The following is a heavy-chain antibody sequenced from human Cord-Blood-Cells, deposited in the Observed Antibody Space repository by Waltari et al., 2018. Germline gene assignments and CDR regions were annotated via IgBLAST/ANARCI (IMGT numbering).Heavy chain of an antibody. D-gene: IGHD6-25*01. CDR2: ISYDGSNK. Sequence: QVQLVESGGGVVQPGRSLRLSCAASGFTFSSYGRHWVRPAPGKGLEWVAVISYDGSNKYYADSVKGRFTISRDNSKNTLYLQMNSLRAEDTAVYYCAKDYGYSSALGSYWGQGTLVTVSS. V-gene: IGHV3-30*18. CDR3: AKDYGYSSALGSY. CDR1: GFTFSSYG. J-gene: IGHJ4*02.